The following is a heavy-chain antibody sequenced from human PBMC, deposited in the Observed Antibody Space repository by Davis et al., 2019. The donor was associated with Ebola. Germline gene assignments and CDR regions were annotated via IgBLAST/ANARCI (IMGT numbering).Heavy chain of an antibody. J-gene: IGHJ6*02. CDR2: IRSKANSYAT. CDR3: ARGERRYYYYYGMDV. V-gene: IGHV3-73*01. CDR1: GFTFSGSA. D-gene: IGHD1-1*01. Sequence: GESLKISCAASGFTFSGSAMHWVRQASGKGLEWVGRIRSKANSYATAYAASVKGRFTISRDDSKNTAYLQMSSLRAEDTAVYYCARGERRYYYYYGMDVWGQGTTVTVSS.